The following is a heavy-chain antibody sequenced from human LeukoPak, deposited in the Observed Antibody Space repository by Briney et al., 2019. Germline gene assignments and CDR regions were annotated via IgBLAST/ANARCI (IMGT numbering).Heavy chain of an antibody. D-gene: IGHD5-18*01. V-gene: IGHV3-74*01. CDR3: ASGNPAYSYGY. Sequence: GGSLRLSCAASGFTFSSYSMNWVRQAPGKGLVWVSRINTDGSSTTYADSVKGRFTISRDNAKNTVYLQMNSLRAEDTAVYYCASGNPAYSYGYWGLGTLVTVSS. CDR1: GFTFSSYS. J-gene: IGHJ4*02. CDR2: INTDGSST.